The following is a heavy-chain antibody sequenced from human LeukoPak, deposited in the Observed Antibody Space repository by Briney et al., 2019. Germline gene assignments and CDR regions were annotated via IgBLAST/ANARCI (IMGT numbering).Heavy chain of an antibody. CDR1: GFTFSSYA. J-gene: IGHJ4*02. CDR2: ISYDGSNK. V-gene: IGHV3-30-3*01. D-gene: IGHD2-15*01. CDR3: AAVSGYSDY. Sequence: GGSLRLSCAASGFTFSSYAMHWVRQAPGKGLEWVAVISYDGSNKYYADSVKGRFTISRDNSKNTLYLQMNSLRAEDTAVYYCAAVSGYSDYWGQGTLVTVSS.